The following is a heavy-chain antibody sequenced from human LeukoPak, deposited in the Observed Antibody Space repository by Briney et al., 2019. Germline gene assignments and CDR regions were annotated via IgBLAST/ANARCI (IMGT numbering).Heavy chain of an antibody. V-gene: IGHV3-21*01. CDR3: VRGWFDF. CDR1: GFTFSSYT. Sequence: GGSLRLSCAASGFTFSSYTMNWVRLAPGKGLEWVSSISSGSGYIQYADPVKGRFTISRDNAENSVFLQMRSLRVDDTALYYCVRGWFDFWGQGTPVTVSS. J-gene: IGHJ5*01. CDR2: ISSGSGYI.